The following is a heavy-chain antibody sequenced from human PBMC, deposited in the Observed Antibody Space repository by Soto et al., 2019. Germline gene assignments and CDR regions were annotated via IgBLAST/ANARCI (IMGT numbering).Heavy chain of an antibody. CDR1: GFTLSGYA. CDR2: ISSNGVGT. Sequence: GGSLRLSCAASGFTLSGYAMDWVRQAPGKGLEYVSGISSNGVGTYYAKSVQGKFNNSRDNSKNTVYLQMGSLRPEYMAVYYCARRARPDFYYMDVWGKGTTVTVSS. V-gene: IGHV3-64*01. D-gene: IGHD6-6*01. CDR3: ARRARPDFYYMDV. J-gene: IGHJ6*03.